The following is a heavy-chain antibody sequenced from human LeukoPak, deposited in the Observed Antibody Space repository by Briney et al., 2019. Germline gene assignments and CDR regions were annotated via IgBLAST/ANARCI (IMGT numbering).Heavy chain of an antibody. D-gene: IGHD6-13*01. CDR3: AAALYSSTWKDDY. CDR2: TVVASGNT. V-gene: IGHV1-58*02. J-gene: IGHJ4*02. Sequence: SVKVSCKASGFTFTNSAMQWVRQARGQRLEWIGWTVVASGNTNYAQKFQERVTITRDMSTSTAYMELSSLRSEDTAVYYCAAALYSSTWKDDYWGQGTLVTVSS. CDR1: GFTFTNSA.